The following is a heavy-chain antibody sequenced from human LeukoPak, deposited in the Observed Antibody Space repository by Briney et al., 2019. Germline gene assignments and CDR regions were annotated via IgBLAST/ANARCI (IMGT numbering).Heavy chain of an antibody. J-gene: IGHJ4*02. CDR1: AFTFSDYS. D-gene: IGHD1-26*01. CDR2: ISGRSSTI. Sequence: GGSLRLSCAASAFTFSDYSMNWARQAPGKGLEWISYISGRSSTIYYADSVRGRFTISRDNAKNSMYLQMNSLRAEDTAVYYCARDRLTSGSYFFDYWGQGTLVTVSS. V-gene: IGHV3-48*01. CDR3: ARDRLTSGSYFFDY.